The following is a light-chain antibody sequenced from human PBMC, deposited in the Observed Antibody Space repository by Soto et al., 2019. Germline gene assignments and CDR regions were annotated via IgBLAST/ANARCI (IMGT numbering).Light chain of an antibody. CDR3: QQSYSTPRT. V-gene: IGKV1-39*01. CDR2: AAS. Sequence: DIQMTQSPSSLSASVGDRVTITCRASQSISSYLNWYRQKPGKAPKLLIYAASNLQSGVPSRFSGSGSGTDFTLTISSLQPEDFATYYCQQSYSTPRTFGGGTKVEIK. J-gene: IGKJ4*01. CDR1: QSISSY.